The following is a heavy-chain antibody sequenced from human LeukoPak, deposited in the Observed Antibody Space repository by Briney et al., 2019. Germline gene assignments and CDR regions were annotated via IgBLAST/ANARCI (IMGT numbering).Heavy chain of an antibody. CDR3: AEMSGSADY. V-gene: IGHV3-30*02. D-gene: IGHD5/OR15-5a*01. J-gene: IGHJ4*02. Sequence: GGSLRLSCAASGFTFNSFAMNWVRQAPGKGLEWVAFIRYDGSNKYYADSVKGRFTISRDNSKNTLYLQMNSLRAEDTAVYYCAEMSGSADYWGQGTLVTVSS. CDR2: IRYDGSNK. CDR1: GFTFNSFA.